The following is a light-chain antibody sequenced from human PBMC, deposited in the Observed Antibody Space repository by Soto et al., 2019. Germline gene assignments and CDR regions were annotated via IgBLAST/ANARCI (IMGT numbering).Light chain of an antibody. J-gene: IGKJ1*01. CDR1: QSLRSTS. V-gene: IGKV3-20*01. CDR3: QQYDSSPRT. CDR2: GAS. Sequence: EIVLTQSPRTLSLSPGERATLSVRASQSLRSTSLAWYQQKPGQAPRLLISGASTRAADIPDRFSGSGSGTDFTLTIGRLEPEHLAVYYCQQYDSSPRTFGQGTKVDIK.